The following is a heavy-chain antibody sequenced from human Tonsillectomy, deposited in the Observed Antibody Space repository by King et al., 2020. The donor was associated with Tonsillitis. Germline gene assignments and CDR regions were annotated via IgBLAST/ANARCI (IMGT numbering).Heavy chain of an antibody. V-gene: IGHV3-49*03. J-gene: IGHJ6*03. CDR3: TRGTSWYRYYYYYMDV. D-gene: IGHD6-13*01. CDR1: GFIVGDYG. Sequence: VQLVESGGGMVQPGRSLRLSCAASGFIVGDYGMSWFRQAPGEGLEWVGLIRNKAYGGTTEYAASVKGRFNISRDDSKSNAYLQMNSLKTEDTAVYYCTRGTSWYRYYYYYMDVWGKGTTVTVSS. CDR2: IRNKAYGGTT.